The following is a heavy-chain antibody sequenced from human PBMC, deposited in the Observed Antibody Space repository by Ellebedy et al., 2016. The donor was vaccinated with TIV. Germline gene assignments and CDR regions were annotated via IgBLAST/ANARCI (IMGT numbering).Heavy chain of an antibody. CDR3: AREGQRDDDAFEI. D-gene: IGHD5-24*01. CDR1: RFTFSNYA. V-gene: IGHV3-23*01. Sequence: GESLKISCAASRFTFSNYAMNWVRQAPGKGLEWISSMSGNGGSTYYAGSVKGRFTISRDNAKNSLYLQLNSLRAEDTAVYYCAREGQRDDDAFEIWGQGTMVTVSS. CDR2: MSGNGGST. J-gene: IGHJ3*02.